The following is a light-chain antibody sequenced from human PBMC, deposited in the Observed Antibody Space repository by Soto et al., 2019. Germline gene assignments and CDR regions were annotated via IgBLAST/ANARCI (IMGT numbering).Light chain of an antibody. CDR3: AAWDDSLNGVV. CDR2: SDN. Sequence: QSVLTQTPSASGTPGQKVTMSCSGSNSNIGTNTVNWYQQLPGTAPKLLIYSDNQRPSGVPDRFSGSKSGTSASLAISGLQSEDEADYYCAAWDDSLNGVVFGGGTQLTVL. CDR1: NSNIGTNT. J-gene: IGLJ7*01. V-gene: IGLV1-44*01.